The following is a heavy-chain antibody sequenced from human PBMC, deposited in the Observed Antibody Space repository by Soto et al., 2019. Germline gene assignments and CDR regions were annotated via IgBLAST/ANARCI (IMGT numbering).Heavy chain of an antibody. J-gene: IGHJ4*02. CDR2: INPNSGGT. CDR1: GYTFTGYY. CDR3: ARCGRYFDWLLPDY. D-gene: IGHD3-9*01. V-gene: IGHV1-2*02. Sequence: GASVKVSCKASGYTFTGYYMHWVRQAPGQGLEWMGWINPNSGGTNYAQKLQGRVTMTRDTSISTAYMELSRLRSDDTAVYYCARCGRYFDWLLPDYWGQGTLVTVSS.